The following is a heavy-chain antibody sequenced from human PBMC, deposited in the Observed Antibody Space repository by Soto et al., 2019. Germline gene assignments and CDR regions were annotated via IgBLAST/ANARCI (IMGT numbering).Heavy chain of an antibody. Sequence: GASVKVSFTASGYTFTSYGISWVRQAPGQGLEWMGWISAYNGNTNYAQKLQGRVTMTTDTSTSTAYMELRSLRSDDTAVYYCAILGYSYGYVVYWGQGTLVTVSS. CDR1: GYTFTSYG. CDR2: ISAYNGNT. V-gene: IGHV1-18*01. D-gene: IGHD5-18*01. CDR3: AILGYSYGYVVY. J-gene: IGHJ4*02.